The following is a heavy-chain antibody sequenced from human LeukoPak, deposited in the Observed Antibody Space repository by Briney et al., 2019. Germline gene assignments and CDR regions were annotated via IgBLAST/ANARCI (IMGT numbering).Heavy chain of an antibody. V-gene: IGHV1-2*02. CDR2: INPNSGGT. CDR3: ARVTYCSSTSCLMDPYYYGMDV. J-gene: IGHJ6*02. D-gene: IGHD2-2*01. Sequence: ASVKVSCKASGYTFTGYYMHWVRQAPGQGLEWMGWINPNSGGTNYAQKFQGRVTMTRDTSISAAYMELSRLRSDDTAVYYCARVTYCSSTSCLMDPYYYGMDVWGQGTTVTVSS. CDR1: GYTFTGYY.